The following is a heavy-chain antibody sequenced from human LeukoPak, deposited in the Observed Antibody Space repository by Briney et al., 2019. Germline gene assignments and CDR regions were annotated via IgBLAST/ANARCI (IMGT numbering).Heavy chain of an antibody. CDR2: INPNSGGT. CDR1: GYTFTGYY. D-gene: IGHD2-15*01. V-gene: IGHV1-2*06. CDR3: ANHPPPGLPDTPD. Sequence: ASVKVSCKASGYTFTGYYMHWVRQAPGQGLEWMGRINPNSGGTNYAQKFQGRVTMTRDTSISIAYMELSRLRSEDTAVYYCANHPPPGLPDTPDWGQGTLVTVSS. J-gene: IGHJ4*02.